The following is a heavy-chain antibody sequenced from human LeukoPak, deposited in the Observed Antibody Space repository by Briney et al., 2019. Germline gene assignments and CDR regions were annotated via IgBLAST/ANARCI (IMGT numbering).Heavy chain of an antibody. CDR2: MNPNSGNT. V-gene: IGHV1-8*01. J-gene: IGHJ4*02. CDR1: GYTFTSYD. Sequence: GSVKVSCKASGYTFTSYDINWVRQATGQGLEWMGWMNPNSGNTGYAQKFQGRVTMTRNTSICTAYIELSSLKSDDTAVYYCARDLGHYYGSGSYYNGQGPYYFDYWGQGTLVTVSS. D-gene: IGHD3-10*01. CDR3: ARDLGHYYGSGSYYNGQGPYYFDY.